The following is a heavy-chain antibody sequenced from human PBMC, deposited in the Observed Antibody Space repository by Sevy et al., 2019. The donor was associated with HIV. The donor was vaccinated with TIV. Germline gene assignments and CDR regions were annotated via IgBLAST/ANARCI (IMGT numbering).Heavy chain of an antibody. CDR2: ISGSGGST. V-gene: IGHV3-23*01. CDR3: AKGGFRDYPFRIAARPLHY. D-gene: IGHD6-6*01. CDR1: GFTFSSYA. Sequence: GGSLRLSCAASGFTFSSYAMSWVRQAPGKGLEWVSAISGSGGSTYYADSVKGRFTISRDNSKNTLYLQMNSLRAEDTAVYYCAKGGFRDYPFRIAARPLHYWGQGTLVTVSS. J-gene: IGHJ4*02.